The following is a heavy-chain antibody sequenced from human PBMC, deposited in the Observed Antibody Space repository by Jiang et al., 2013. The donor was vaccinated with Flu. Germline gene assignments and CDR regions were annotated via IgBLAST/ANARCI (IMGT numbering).Heavy chain of an antibody. CDR1: GGSISSGSYY. D-gene: IGHD3-22*01. CDR3: ARDRIIYDSSGYYLHYFDY. V-gene: IGHV4-61*02. Sequence: GLVKPSQTLSLTCTVSGGSISSGSYYWSWIRQPAGKGLEWIGRIYTSGSTNYNPSLKSRVTISVDTSKNQFSLKLSSVTAADTAVYYCARDRIIYDSSGYYLHYFDYWGQGTLVTVSS. J-gene: IGHJ4*02. CDR2: IYTSGST.